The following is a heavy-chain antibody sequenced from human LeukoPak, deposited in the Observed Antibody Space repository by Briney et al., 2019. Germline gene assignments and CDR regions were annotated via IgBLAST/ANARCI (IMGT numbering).Heavy chain of an antibody. D-gene: IGHD3-10*01. J-gene: IGHJ4*02. Sequence: GGSLRLSCAASGFSFSSYWMHWVRQAPGKGLVWVSRINSDGSSIIYADSVKGRFTISRDNSKNTLYLQMNSLRSEDTAVYYCARDRGWSQTYGSGTYGLDYWGQGTLVTVSS. CDR3: ARDRGWSQTYGSGTYGLDY. CDR1: GFSFSSYW. CDR2: INSDGSSI. V-gene: IGHV3-74*01.